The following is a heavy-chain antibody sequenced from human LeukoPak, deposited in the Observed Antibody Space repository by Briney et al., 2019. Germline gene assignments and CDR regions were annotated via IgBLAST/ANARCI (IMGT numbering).Heavy chain of an antibody. CDR3: ARAQSSYYYGMDV. CDR2: ISSSGSTI. D-gene: IGHD4-11*01. CDR1: GFTFSSYE. J-gene: IGHJ6*02. Sequence: NPGGSLRLSCAASGFTFSSYEMNWVRQAPGKGLEWVSYISSSGSTIYYADSVKGRFTISRDNAKNSLYLQMNSLRAEDTAVYYCARAQSSYYYGMDVWGQGTTVTVSS. V-gene: IGHV3-48*03.